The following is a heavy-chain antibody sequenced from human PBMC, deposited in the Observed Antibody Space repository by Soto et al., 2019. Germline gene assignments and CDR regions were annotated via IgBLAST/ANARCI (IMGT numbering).Heavy chain of an antibody. V-gene: IGHV4-30-4*01. D-gene: IGHD2-15*01. Sequence: QVQLQESGPGLVRPSQTLSLTCTVSGDSISSADYYWSWIRQTPGKGLEWIGHIFYSGTTYYNPSLKSRLTISVDTSKNHFSLRLTSVTAADTAVYYCARDLWVAPALYYYGMDVWGQGTTVNVSS. J-gene: IGHJ6*02. CDR2: IFYSGTT. CDR3: ARDLWVAPALYYYGMDV. CDR1: GDSISSADYY.